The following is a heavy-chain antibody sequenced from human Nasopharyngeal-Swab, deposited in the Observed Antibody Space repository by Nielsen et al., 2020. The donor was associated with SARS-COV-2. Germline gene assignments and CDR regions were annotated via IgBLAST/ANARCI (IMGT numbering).Heavy chain of an antibody. Sequence: GESLKISCVASGVIFSKYWMHWVRQAPGKGLVWVSRVNEDGSRTDYADSVRGRFTISRDNARNTLYLQMNSLRVEDTAVYYCVKHQGSSSDQWGQGTLITVSS. J-gene: IGHJ4*02. V-gene: IGHV3-74*01. CDR3: VKHQGSSSDQ. CDR1: GVIFSKYW. CDR2: VNEDGSRT.